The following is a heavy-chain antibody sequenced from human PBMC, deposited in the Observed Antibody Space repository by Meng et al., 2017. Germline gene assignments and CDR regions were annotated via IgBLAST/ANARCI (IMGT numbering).Heavy chain of an antibody. CDR3: ARSGVDIVATTWDY. V-gene: IGHV1-3*01. D-gene: IGHD5-12*01. J-gene: IGHJ4*02. CDR1: GYTFTSYA. Sequence: ASVKVSCKASGYTFTSYAMHWVRQAPGQRLEWMGWINAGNGNTKYSQKFQGRVTITRDTSASTAYMELSSLRSEDTAVYYCARSGVDIVATTWDYWGQGTQVTVSS. CDR2: INAGNGNT.